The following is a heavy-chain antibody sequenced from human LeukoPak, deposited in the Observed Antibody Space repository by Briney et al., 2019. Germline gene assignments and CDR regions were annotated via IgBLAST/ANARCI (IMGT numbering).Heavy chain of an antibody. V-gene: IGHV3-53*01. Sequence: AGGSLRLSCAASGFTVSSNYMSWVSQAPGKGLEWVSVIYRGGNTYYADSGKGRLTISRDNSENTLYLQMNTLRAEDTAVYYCASMYFSQYFQHWGQGTLVTVSS. CDR2: IYRGGNT. CDR1: GFTVSSNY. J-gene: IGHJ1*01. D-gene: IGHD2-8*01. CDR3: ASMYFSQYFQH.